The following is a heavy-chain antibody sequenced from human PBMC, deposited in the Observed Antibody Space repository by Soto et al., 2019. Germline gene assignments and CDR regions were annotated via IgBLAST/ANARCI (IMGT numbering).Heavy chain of an antibody. V-gene: IGHV4-39*01. J-gene: IGHJ4*02. CDR2: VYYRGRS. Sequence: SETLSLTCTVSGGYVSNSHYDWGWIRKSPGKGLEWIGSVYYRGRSYSKSSVKRRVTISVDTSKNQFSLNLNSVTASDTAVYFCVSQRTSVLTQAYFDYWGPGALVTVS. D-gene: IGHD2-8*01. CDR3: VSQRTSVLTQAYFDY. CDR1: GGYVSNSHYD.